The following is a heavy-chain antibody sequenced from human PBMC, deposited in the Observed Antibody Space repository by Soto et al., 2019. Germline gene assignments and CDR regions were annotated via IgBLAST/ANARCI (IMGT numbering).Heavy chain of an antibody. CDR3: ARDMPDGVDV. V-gene: IGHV3-64*04. Sequence: PGGALRLSCAASGFTFSYYAMHWVRQAPGKGLGYVSVLGADGSSTYYADSVKGRFTISRDKSKNTLYLQMNSLRAEDTGVYYCARDMPDGVDVWGQGTTVNVSS. D-gene: IGHD2-2*01. J-gene: IGHJ6*02. CDR2: LGADGSST. CDR1: GFTFSYYA.